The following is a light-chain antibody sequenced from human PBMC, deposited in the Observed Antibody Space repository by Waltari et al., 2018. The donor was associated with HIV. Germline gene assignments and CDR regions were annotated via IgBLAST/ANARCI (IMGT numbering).Light chain of an antibody. V-gene: IGLV2-11*01. CDR1: NPALRDSHY. J-gene: IGLJ3*02. CDR2: DVD. Sequence: SPLPQPRSAFAYRGHSLSIPCTGPNPALRDSHYGPWYPQDAGQAPRVIIFDVDQRPSDVPGRFSASKSGNTASLTIRGLQPEDEAVYYCCAYAASSPWVFGGGTQVSV. CDR3: CAYAASSPWV.